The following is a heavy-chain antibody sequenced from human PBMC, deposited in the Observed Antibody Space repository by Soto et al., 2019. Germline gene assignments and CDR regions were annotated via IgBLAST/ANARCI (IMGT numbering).Heavy chain of an antibody. CDR1: GFTFSIYA. V-gene: IGHV3-23*01. Sequence: EVQLLESGGGLVQPGGSLRLSCAASGFTFSIYAMNWVRQAPGRGLEWVSAISGSGDSTYYADSVKGRFTISRDNSKNTLYLQMNSLRAEDTAVYYCAKRLTGKDYYYMDVWGKGTTVIVSS. CDR3: AKRLTGKDYYYMDV. D-gene: IGHD1-20*01. CDR2: ISGSGDST. J-gene: IGHJ6*03.